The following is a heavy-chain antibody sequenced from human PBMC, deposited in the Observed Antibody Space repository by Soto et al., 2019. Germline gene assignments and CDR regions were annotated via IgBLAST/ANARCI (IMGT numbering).Heavy chain of an antibody. CDR2: INIDGSTT. J-gene: IGHJ4*02. D-gene: IGHD3-22*01. CDR1: GFTFSNYW. V-gene: IGHV3-74*01. CDR3: TRGRPYYYDSCDY. Sequence: GGSLRLSCAASGFTFSNYWIHWVRQAPGQGLVWVSRINIDGSTTSFADSVKGRFTISRDSAKNTVYLQMNSLRAEDTAVYYCTRGRPYYYDSCDYWGQGTLVTVSS.